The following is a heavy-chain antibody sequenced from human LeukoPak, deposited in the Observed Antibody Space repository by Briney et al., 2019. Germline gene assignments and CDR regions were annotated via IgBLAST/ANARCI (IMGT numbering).Heavy chain of an antibody. V-gene: IGHV3-23*01. D-gene: IGHD2-21*01. CDR2: ISGSGGST. J-gene: IGHJ1*01. Sequence: GGSLRHSCAASGFTFSSYAMSWVRQAPGKGLEWVSAISGSGGSTYYADSVKGRFTISRDNSKNTLYLQMNSLRAEDTAVYYCAKARDCGGDCYKYFQHWGQGTLVTVSS. CDR3: AKARDCGGDCYKYFQH. CDR1: GFTFSSYA.